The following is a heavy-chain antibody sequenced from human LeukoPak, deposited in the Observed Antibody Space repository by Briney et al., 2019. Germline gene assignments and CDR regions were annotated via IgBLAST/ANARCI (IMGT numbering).Heavy chain of an antibody. CDR2: IYHSGST. CDR1: GGSISGSNW. CDR3: ARGQGRRPMAPADY. Sequence: PSETLSLTCAVSGGSISGSNWWSWVRPPPGKGLEWIGEIYHSGSTNYNPSLKSRVTISVDTSKNQFSLKLSSVTAADTAVYYCARGQGRRPMAPADYWGQGTLVTVSS. V-gene: IGHV4-4*02. D-gene: IGHD3-10*01. J-gene: IGHJ4*02.